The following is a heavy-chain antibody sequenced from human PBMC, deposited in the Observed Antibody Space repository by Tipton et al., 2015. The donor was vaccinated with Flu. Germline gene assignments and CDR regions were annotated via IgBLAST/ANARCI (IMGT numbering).Heavy chain of an antibody. CDR3: ARQTYDFWSGYPYYYYGMDV. CDR1: GGSISSYY. CDR2: IYYSGST. Sequence: TLSLTCTVSGGSISSYYWSWIRQPPGKGLEWIGYIYYSGSTNYNPSLKSRVTISVDTSKNQFSLKLSPVTAADTAVYYCARQTYDFWSGYPYYYYGMDVWGQGTTVTVSS. J-gene: IGHJ6*02. V-gene: IGHV4-59*08. D-gene: IGHD3-3*01.